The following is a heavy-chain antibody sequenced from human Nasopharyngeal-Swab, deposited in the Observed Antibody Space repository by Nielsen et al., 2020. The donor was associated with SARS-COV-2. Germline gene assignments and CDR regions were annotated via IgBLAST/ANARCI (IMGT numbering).Heavy chain of an antibody. CDR3: ARDSDYGGNELTN. J-gene: IGHJ4*02. CDR2: ISSSSNYI. V-gene: IGHV3-21*01. Sequence: VRQAPGKGLEWVSYISSSSNYIYYADSVKGRFSISRDNAKNSLYLQMNSLRAEDTAVYYCARDSDYGGNELTNWGQGTLVTVPS. D-gene: IGHD4-23*01.